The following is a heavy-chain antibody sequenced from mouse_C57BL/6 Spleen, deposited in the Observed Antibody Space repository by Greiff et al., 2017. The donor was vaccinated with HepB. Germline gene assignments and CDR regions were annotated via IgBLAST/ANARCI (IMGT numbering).Heavy chain of an antibody. J-gene: IGHJ3*01. V-gene: IGHV5-16*01. CDR1: GFTFSDYY. CDR2: INYDGSST. CDR3: ARGDYWFAY. D-gene: IGHD2-4*01. Sequence: VQLMESEGGLVQPGSSMKLSCTASGFTFSDYYMAWVRQVPEKGLEWVANINYDGSSTYYLDSLKSRFIISRDNAKNILYLQMSSLKSEDTATYYCARGDYWFAYWGQGTLVTVSA.